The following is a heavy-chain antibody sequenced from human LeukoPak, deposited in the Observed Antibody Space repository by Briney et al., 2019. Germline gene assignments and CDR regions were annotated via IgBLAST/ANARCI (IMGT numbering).Heavy chain of an antibody. V-gene: IGHV3-21*01. CDR3: ARDRGREFYYGLDV. CDR1: GFTFSRQS. CDR2: ITSSGSYI. D-gene: IGHD2-15*01. Sequence: GGSLRLSCAASGFTFSRQSMNWVRQAPGKGLDWVSSITSSGSYIYYADSVKGRFTISRDNALNTVYLQMNSLRVEGTAVYYCARDRGREFYYGLDVWGQGTTVTVSS. J-gene: IGHJ6*02.